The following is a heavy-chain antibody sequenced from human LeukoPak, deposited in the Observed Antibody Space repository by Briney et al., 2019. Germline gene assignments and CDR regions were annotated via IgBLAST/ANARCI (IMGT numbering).Heavy chain of an antibody. CDR1: XXXXXXYX. J-gene: IGHJ6*02. CDR3: ARVNYYYYGMDV. Sequence: VXVSCKASXXXXXXYXXSWXXXAXGQXXXXMGWISAYNGNTNYAQKLQGRVTMTTDTSTSTAYMELRSLRSDDTAVYYCARVNYYYYGMDVWGQGTTVTVSS. CDR2: ISAYNGNT. V-gene: IGHV1-18*01.